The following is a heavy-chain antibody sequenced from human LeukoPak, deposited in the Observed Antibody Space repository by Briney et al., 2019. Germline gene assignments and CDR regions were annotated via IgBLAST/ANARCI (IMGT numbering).Heavy chain of an antibody. D-gene: IGHD3-22*01. Sequence: SETLSLTCTVSGGSISSYYWSWIRQPPGKELEWIGYIYYSGSTNYNPSLKSRVTISVDTSKNQFSLKLSSVTAADTAVYYCARGDYYDSSGYYPHPSAEYLQHWGQGTLVTVSS. J-gene: IGHJ1*01. CDR3: ARGDYYDSSGYYPHPSAEYLQH. CDR1: GGSISSYY. V-gene: IGHV4-59*01. CDR2: IYYSGST.